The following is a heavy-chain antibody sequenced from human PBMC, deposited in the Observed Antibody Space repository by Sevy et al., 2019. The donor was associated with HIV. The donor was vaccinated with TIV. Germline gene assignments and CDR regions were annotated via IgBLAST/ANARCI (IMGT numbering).Heavy chain of an antibody. V-gene: IGHV3-13*01. CDR2: ISTTGDT. D-gene: IGHD3-22*01. CDR3: ARVVYYYDRTAPRVAQTRFDP. J-gene: IGHJ5*02. CDR1: GFTFSSYD. Sequence: GGSLRLSCAASGFTFSSYDMHWVRQATGGGLEWVSGISTTGDTFYLGSVKGRFTISRENAKNSFYLQMNSLRARDTAVYYCARVVYYYDRTAPRVAQTRFDPWGQGTLVTVSS.